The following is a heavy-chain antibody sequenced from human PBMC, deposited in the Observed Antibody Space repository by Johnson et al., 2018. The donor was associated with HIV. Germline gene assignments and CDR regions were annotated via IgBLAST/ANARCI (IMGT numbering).Heavy chain of an antibody. CDR1: RFTFSSYA. Sequence: QVQLVESGGGVVQPGRSLRLSCAASRFTFSSYAMHWVRQAPGKGLEWVAVIWYDGSDKYHADSVKGRFTISRDSSKNTLYLEMNTLRPEDTAVYYCASEVRGVLDIWGQGTMVTVSS. V-gene: IGHV3-30*04. CDR3: ASEVRGVLDI. D-gene: IGHD3-10*01. CDR2: IWYDGSDK. J-gene: IGHJ3*02.